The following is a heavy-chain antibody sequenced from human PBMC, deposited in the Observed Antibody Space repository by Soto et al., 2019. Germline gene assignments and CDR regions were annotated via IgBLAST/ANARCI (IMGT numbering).Heavy chain of an antibody. CDR1: GFTFSSYA. CDR3: ARDGAPAAVAY. V-gene: IGHV3-23*01. CDR2: ISGSGGST. J-gene: IGHJ4*02. Sequence: GGSLRLSCAASGFTFSSYAMSWVRQAPGKGLEWVSVISGSGGSTYYADSVKGRFTISRDNSKNTLYLQMNSLRAEDTAVYYCARDGAPAAVAYWGQGTLVTVSS. D-gene: IGHD2-2*01.